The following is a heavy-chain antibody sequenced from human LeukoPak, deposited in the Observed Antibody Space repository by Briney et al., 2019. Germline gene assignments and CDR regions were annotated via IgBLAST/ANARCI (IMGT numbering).Heavy chain of an antibody. CDR3: ARVIGGLGTGYYYGMDV. CDR1: GGSFSGYY. Sequence: PSETLSLTCAVYGGSFSGYYWSWIRQPPGKGLEWIGEINHSGSTNYNPSLKSRVTISVDTSKNQFSLKLSSVTAADTAAYYCARVIGGLGTGYYYGMDVWGQGTTVTVSS. V-gene: IGHV4-34*01. D-gene: IGHD3-16*01. J-gene: IGHJ6*02. CDR2: INHSGST.